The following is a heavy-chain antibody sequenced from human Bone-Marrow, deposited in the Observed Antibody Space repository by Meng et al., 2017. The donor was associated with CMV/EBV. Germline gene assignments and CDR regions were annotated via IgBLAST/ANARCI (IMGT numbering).Heavy chain of an antibody. D-gene: IGHD4-17*01. V-gene: IGHV3-66*01. CDR1: GFTVSTHY. CDR3: ASDKDGDYSLDS. J-gene: IGHJ4*02. Sequence: SCAASGFTVSTHYMSWVRQAPGKGLEWVSVIYRDGSTYYADSVKGRFTISRDSSRNTLYVQVDSLRADDTAVYYCASDKDGDYSLDSWGQGTLVTVSS. CDR2: IYRDGST.